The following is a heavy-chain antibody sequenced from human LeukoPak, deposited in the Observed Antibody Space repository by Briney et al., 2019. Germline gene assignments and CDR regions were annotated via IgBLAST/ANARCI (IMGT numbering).Heavy chain of an antibody. CDR3: ARGAGSYGGNSNFWFDP. J-gene: IGHJ5*02. V-gene: IGHV4-4*07. CDR1: GGSISSYY. CDR2: IYTSGST. Sequence: SETLSLTYTVSGGSISSYYWSWIRQPAGKGLEWIGRIYTSGSTNYNPSLKSRVTMSVDTSKNQFSLKLSSVTAADTAVYYCARGAGSYGGNSNFWFDPWGQGTLVTVSS. D-gene: IGHD4-23*01.